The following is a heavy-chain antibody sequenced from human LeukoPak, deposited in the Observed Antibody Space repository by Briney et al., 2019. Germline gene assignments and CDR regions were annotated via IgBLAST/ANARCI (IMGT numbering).Heavy chain of an antibody. J-gene: IGHJ4*02. Sequence: PSETLSLTCTVSGGSISSSSYYWGWIRQPPGKGLEWIGSIYYSGSTYYNPSLKSRLTISVDASKNQFSLKLTSVTAADTAVYYCARAYYYGSGSYGLDYWGQGTLVTVSS. CDR2: IYYSGST. CDR1: GGSISSSSYY. D-gene: IGHD3-10*01. CDR3: ARAYYYGSGSYGLDY. V-gene: IGHV4-39*07.